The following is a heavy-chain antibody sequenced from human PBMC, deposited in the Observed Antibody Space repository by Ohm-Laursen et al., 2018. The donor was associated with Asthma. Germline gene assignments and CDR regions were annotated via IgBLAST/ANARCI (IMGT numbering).Heavy chain of an antibody. V-gene: IGHV3-9*01. J-gene: IGHJ6*02. D-gene: IGHD4-17*01. CDR1: GFTFSRYA. CDR2: ISWNSGTI. Sequence: SLRLSCSASGFTFSRYAMSWVRQAPGKGLEWVSGISWNSGTIVQADSVKGRFTISRDNAKNSLYLQMNSLRAEDTALYYCARDSQAMVTTEGLYFGMDVWGQGTTVTVSS. CDR3: ARDSQAMVTTEGLYFGMDV.